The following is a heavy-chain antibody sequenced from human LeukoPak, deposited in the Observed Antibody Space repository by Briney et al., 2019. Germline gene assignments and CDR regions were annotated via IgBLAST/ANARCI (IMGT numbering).Heavy chain of an antibody. CDR2: ISGSGGST. CDR1: GFTFSSYA. D-gene: IGHD1-1*01. J-gene: IGHJ4*02. V-gene: IGHV3-23*01. Sequence: GGSLRLSCEASGFTFSSYAMSGVRQAPAKELEWVSAISGSGGSTYYADSVKGRFTISRDNSKNTLYLQMNSLRAEDTAVYYCADGKSQSYYWGQGTLVTVSS. CDR3: ADGKSQSYY.